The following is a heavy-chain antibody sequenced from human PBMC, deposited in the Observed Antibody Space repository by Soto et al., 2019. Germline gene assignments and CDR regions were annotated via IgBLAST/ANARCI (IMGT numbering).Heavy chain of an antibody. CDR1: GFTFSSYS. J-gene: IGHJ4*02. V-gene: IGHV3-48*02. CDR2: ISSSSTI. Sequence: GGSLRLSCAASGFTFSSYSMNWVRQAPGKGLEWVSYISSSSTIYYADSVKGRFTISRDNAKNSLYLQMNSLRDEDTAVYYCARNDYYDSSGYNYWGQGTLVTVSS. D-gene: IGHD3-22*01. CDR3: ARNDYYDSSGYNY.